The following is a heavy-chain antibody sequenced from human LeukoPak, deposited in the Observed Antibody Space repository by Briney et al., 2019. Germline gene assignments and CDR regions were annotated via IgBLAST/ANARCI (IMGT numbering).Heavy chain of an antibody. D-gene: IGHD1-26*01. CDR2: ISGSGGST. CDR3: AKDLLRWELLSNYFDY. CDR1: GFTFSSYA. V-gene: IGHV3-23*01. Sequence: GGSLRLSCAASGFTFSSYAMSWVRQAPGKGLEWVSAISGSGGSTYYADSVKGRFTISRDNSKNTLYLQMNSLRAEDTAVYYCAKDLLRWELLSNYFDYWGQGTLVTVSS. J-gene: IGHJ4*02.